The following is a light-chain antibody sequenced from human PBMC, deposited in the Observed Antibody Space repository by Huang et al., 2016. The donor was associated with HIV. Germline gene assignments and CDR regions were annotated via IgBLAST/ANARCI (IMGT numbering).Light chain of an antibody. J-gene: IGKJ2*01. CDR3: QQYSNWPPYT. Sequence: EIVMTQSPATLSVSPGEKATLSCRASQNVSSHLAWYQQIPGQAPRLLIYRASTRAAVIPARFSGSVSGTEFTLTISSLQSEDFVVYYCQQYSNWPPYTFGQGTKLEIK. V-gene: IGKV3-15*01. CDR1: QNVSSH. CDR2: RAS.